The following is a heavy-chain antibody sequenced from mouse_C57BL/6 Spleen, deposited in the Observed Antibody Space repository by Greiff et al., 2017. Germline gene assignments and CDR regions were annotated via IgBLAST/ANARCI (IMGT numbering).Heavy chain of an antibody. Sequence: DVKLVESGGGLVQPGGSLSLSCAASGFTFTDYYMSWVRQPPGKALEWLGFIRNKANGYTTEYSASVKGRFTISRDNSQSILYLQMNALRAEDSATYYCARSCYDYDGGPWFAYWGQGTLVTVSA. CDR1: GFTFTDYY. D-gene: IGHD2-4*01. J-gene: IGHJ3*01. CDR3: ARSCYDYDGGPWFAY. V-gene: IGHV7-3*01. CDR2: IRNKANGYTT.